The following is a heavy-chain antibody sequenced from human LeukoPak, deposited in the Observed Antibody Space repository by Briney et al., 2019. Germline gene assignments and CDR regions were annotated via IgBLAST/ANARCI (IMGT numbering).Heavy chain of an antibody. Sequence: GGSLRLSCAASGFIFSDYEMTWVRQAPGKELEWVSDISSSAGTIYYADSVKGRFTISRDSAKNSLYLQMNSLRAEDTAIYYCARLYGDYDYWGQGTLVTVSS. V-gene: IGHV3-48*03. J-gene: IGHJ4*02. CDR3: ARLYGDYDY. CDR2: ISSSAGTI. CDR1: GFIFSDYE. D-gene: IGHD4-17*01.